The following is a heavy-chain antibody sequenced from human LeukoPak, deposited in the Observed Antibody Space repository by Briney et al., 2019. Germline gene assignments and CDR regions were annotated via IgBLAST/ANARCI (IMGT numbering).Heavy chain of an antibody. V-gene: IGHV3-30*04. CDR3: ARDSDYGDYSLDY. Sequence: GGSLRLSCAASGFTFSSYAMHWVRQAPGKGLEWVAVISYDGSNKYYADSVKGRFTISRDNSKSTLYLQMNSLRAEDTAVYYCARDSDYGDYSLDYWGQGTLVTVSS. J-gene: IGHJ4*02. CDR2: ISYDGSNK. CDR1: GFTFSSYA. D-gene: IGHD4-17*01.